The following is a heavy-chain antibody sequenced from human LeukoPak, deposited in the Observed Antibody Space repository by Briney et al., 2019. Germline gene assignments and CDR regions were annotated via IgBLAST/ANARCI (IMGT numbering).Heavy chain of an antibody. D-gene: IGHD1-14*01. CDR3: ARVTSRLGWFDP. J-gene: IGHJ5*02. V-gene: IGHV4-38-2*02. Sequence: SETLSLTCTVSGYSISSGYYWGWTRQPPGKGLEWIGSISHSGSTYYKPSLKSRVTISVDTSKNQFSLKLRSVTAADTAVYYCARVTSRLGWFDPWGQGTLVTVSS. CDR1: GYSISSGYY. CDR2: ISHSGST.